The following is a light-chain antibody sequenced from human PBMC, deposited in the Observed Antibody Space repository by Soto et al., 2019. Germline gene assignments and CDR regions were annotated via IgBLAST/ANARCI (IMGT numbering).Light chain of an antibody. Sequence: DIQMTQSPSTLSASVGDRVTITCRASQSISSWLAWYQQKTGKAPKLLIYKASSLESGVPSRFSGSGSGTEFTLTISSLHPDDFATYYCQQYNSYSLTFGQGTRLESK. CDR3: QQYNSYSLT. V-gene: IGKV1-5*03. CDR1: QSISSW. CDR2: KAS. J-gene: IGKJ5*01.